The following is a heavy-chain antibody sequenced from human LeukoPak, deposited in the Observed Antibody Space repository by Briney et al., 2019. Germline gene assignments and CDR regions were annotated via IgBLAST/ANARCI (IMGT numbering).Heavy chain of an antibody. CDR1: GGSISSGSYY. D-gene: IGHD3-22*01. J-gene: IGHJ4*02. Sequence: PSETLPLTCTVSGGSISSGSYYWSWIRQPAGKGLEWIGRTYTSGSTNYNPSLKSRVTISVDTSKNQFSLKLSSVTAADTAVYYCARDLQGYGSSGYLDYWGQGTLVTVSS. CDR2: TYTSGST. V-gene: IGHV4-61*02. CDR3: ARDLQGYGSSGYLDY.